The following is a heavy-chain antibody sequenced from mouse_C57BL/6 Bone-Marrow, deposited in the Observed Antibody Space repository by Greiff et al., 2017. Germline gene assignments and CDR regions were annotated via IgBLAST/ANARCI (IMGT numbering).Heavy chain of an antibody. CDR1: GYAFSSSW. D-gene: IGHD1-1*01. J-gene: IGHJ1*03. V-gene: IGHV1-82*01. CDR2: IYPGDGDT. CDR3: AFITTVVANWYFDV. Sequence: QVQLQQSGPELVKPGASVKISCKASGYAFSSSWMNWVKQRPGKGLEWIGRIYPGDGDTNYNGKFKGKATLTADQYSSTAYMQLSSLTSEDSAVYFCAFITTVVANWYFDVWGTGTTGTVSS.